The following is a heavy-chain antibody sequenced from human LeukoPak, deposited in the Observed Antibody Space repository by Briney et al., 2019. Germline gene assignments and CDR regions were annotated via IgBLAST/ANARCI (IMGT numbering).Heavy chain of an antibody. CDR3: AKAFQRGWERDAFAF. V-gene: IGHV3-30*18. CDR2: ISYEGNNI. Sequence: GGSLRLSCAASGFTFSSYAMHWVRQAPGKGLEWVAVISYEGNNIYYVDSVKGRFTISRDNSKNTLYLQMNSLGADDTAVYYCAKAFQRGWERDAFAFWGQGTLVTVSS. J-gene: IGHJ3*01. D-gene: IGHD1-26*01. CDR1: GFTFSSYA.